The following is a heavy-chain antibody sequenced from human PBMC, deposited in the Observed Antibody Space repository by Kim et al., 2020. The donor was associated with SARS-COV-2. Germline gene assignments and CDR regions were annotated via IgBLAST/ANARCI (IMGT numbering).Heavy chain of an antibody. J-gene: IGHJ3*02. D-gene: IGHD1-26*01. V-gene: IGHV3-43*01. CDR3: AKAAGVIVGATSAFDI. Sequence: VKGRFTISRDNSKNSLYLQMNSLRTEDTALYYCAKAAGVIVGATSAFDIWGQGTMVTVSS.